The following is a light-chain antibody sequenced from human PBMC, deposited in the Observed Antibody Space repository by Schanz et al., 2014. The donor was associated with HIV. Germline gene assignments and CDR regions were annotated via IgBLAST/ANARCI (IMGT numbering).Light chain of an antibody. CDR1: RSNIGARYD. Sequence: QSVLTQPPSVSGAPGQRVTISCTGSRSNIGARYDVHWYQQLPGTAPKLLISGNNNRPSGVPDRFSGSKSGTSASLAITGLQAEDEADYYCQSYDSSLSGSWVFGGGTQLTVL. CDR2: GNN. J-gene: IGLJ3*02. CDR3: QSYDSSLSGSWV. V-gene: IGLV1-40*01.